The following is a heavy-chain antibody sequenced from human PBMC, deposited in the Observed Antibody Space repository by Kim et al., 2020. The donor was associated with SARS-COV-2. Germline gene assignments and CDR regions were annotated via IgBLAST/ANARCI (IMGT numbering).Heavy chain of an antibody. CDR2: MYYNGNT. CDR1: RGSVSSFY. CDR3: ARVGLDPSWYTWFDP. J-gene: IGHJ5*02. D-gene: IGHD1-1*01. Sequence: SETLSLTCTVSRGSVSSFYWSWIRQSPGRGMEWLGYMYYNGNTKYNASLRSRLTMSVDTSKKQLSLKLKSVTPADTAIYYCARVGLDPSWYTWFDPWGQGTLVTVSS. V-gene: IGHV4-59*02.